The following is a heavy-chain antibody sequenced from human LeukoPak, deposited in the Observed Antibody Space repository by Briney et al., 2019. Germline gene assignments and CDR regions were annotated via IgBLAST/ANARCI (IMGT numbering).Heavy chain of an antibody. D-gene: IGHD4-11*01. J-gene: IGHJ6*03. CDR1: GYTFTSYG. CDR3: ATGLGVTNDYYYYYMDV. Sequence: GASVKVSCKASGYTFTSYGISWVRQAPGQGLEWMGWINPNSGGTNYAQEFQGRVTMTRDTSISTAYMELSRLRSDDTAVYYCATGLGVTNDYYYYYMDVWGKGTTVTVSS. CDR2: INPNSGGT. V-gene: IGHV1-2*02.